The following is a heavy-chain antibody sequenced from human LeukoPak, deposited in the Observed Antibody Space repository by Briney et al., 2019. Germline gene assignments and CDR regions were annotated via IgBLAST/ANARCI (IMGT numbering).Heavy chain of an antibody. CDR3: AKDKGAHFDY. Sequence: GGSLRLSCAASGFTFSSYGMHWVRQAPGKGLEWVAVISYDGSNKYYADSVKGRFTISRDNSKNTLYLQTNSLRAEDTAVYYCAKDKGAHFDYWGQGTLVTVSS. J-gene: IGHJ4*02. CDR1: GFTFSSYG. CDR2: ISYDGSNK. D-gene: IGHD1-26*01. V-gene: IGHV3-30*18.